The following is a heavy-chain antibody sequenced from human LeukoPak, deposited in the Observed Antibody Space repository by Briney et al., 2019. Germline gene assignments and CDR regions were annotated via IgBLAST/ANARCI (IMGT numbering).Heavy chain of an antibody. CDR1: GFTLSSYW. Sequence: PGGSLRLSCAASGFTLSSYWMHWVRQAPGKGLVWVSRINGDGNSTNYADSVKGRFTISRDNAKNTLYLQMNSLRAEDTAVYYCARATTGYAYWGQGTLVTVSS. D-gene: IGHD1-1*01. J-gene: IGHJ4*02. V-gene: IGHV3-74*01. CDR2: INGDGNST. CDR3: ARATTGYAY.